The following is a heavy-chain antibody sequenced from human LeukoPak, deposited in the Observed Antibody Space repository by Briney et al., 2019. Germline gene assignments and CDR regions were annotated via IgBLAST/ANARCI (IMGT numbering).Heavy chain of an antibody. CDR1: GFTFNNYA. J-gene: IGHJ4*02. CDR2: ISSSGDNT. CDR3: AKGRGVVRGVPH. D-gene: IGHD3-10*01. Sequence: GGSLRLSCAASGFTFNNYAMGWVRQAPGKGLEWVSGISSSGDNTHYADSVKGRFTISRDNSVNTLHLQMNSLSAEDTAVCYCAKGRGVVRGVPHWGQGTLVTVSS. V-gene: IGHV3-23*01.